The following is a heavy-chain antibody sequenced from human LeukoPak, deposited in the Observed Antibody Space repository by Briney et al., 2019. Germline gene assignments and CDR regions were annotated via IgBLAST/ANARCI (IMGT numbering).Heavy chain of an antibody. Sequence: SGTLSLTCAVSGGSISSSNWWSWVRQPPGKGLEWIGEIYHSGSTNYNPSLKGRVTISVDKSKNQFSLKLSSVTAADTAVYYCARAYSSSWYWYYWGQGTLVTVSS. V-gene: IGHV4-4*02. CDR2: IYHSGST. D-gene: IGHD6-13*01. CDR1: GGSISSSNW. J-gene: IGHJ4*02. CDR3: ARAYSSSWYWYY.